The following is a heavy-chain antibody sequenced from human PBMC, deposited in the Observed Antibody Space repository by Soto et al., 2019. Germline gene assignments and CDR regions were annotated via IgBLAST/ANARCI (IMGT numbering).Heavy chain of an antibody. CDR3: AKASALGKSDGMDV. V-gene: IGHV3-23*01. Sequence: EVQLLESGGGLVQPGGSLRLSCGASGFSFSSYAMSWVRQTPGRGLEWVSSISSGSNKYYTDSVRARFTISRDNSKNSLDLQMSTLRADYTGVYYCAKASALGKSDGMDVWGQGTTVSLS. J-gene: IGHJ6*02. CDR1: GFSFSSYA. CDR2: ISSGSNK. D-gene: IGHD7-27*01.